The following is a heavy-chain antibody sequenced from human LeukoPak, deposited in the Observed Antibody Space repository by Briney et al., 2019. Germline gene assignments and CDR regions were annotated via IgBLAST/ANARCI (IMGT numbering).Heavy chain of an antibody. CDR3: AKDLDSSGRFESPGNY. D-gene: IGHD3-22*01. J-gene: IGHJ4*02. CDR2: ISTSGTA. Sequence: TGGSLRLSCAASGFIFSDYAMNWVRQAPGRGLEWVSLISTSGTAKYADSVRGRVTISRDNSKDTLYLQMNTLRAEDTALYYCAKDLDSSGRFESPGNYWGQGTLVTVSS. CDR1: GFIFSDYA. V-gene: IGHV3-23*01.